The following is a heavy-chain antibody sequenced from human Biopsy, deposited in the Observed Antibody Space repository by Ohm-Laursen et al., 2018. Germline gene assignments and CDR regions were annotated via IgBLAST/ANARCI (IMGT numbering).Heavy chain of an antibody. CDR3: ARIFLVGVTPGYGMDV. V-gene: IGHV3-21*01. CDR1: GFTFSPYT. Sequence: SLRLSCAASGFTFSPYTMTWVRQAPGKGLEWVSSISSSGNFMYYTDSVKGRFTTSRDNAKNSLYLQMNSLRAEDTALYYCARIFLVGVTPGYGMDVWGQGTTVTVSS. CDR2: ISSSGNFM. D-gene: IGHD1-26*01. J-gene: IGHJ6*02.